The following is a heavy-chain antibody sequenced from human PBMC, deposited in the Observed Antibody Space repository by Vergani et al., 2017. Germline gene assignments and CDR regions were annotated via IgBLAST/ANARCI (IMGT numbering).Heavy chain of an antibody. D-gene: IGHD6-13*01. Sequence: VQLLESGGGLVQPGGSLRLSCAASGFTFSSYAMHWVRQAPGKGLEWVAVISYDGSNKYYADSVKGRFTISRDNSKNTLYLQMNSLRAEDTAVYYCARDPGGQQLVAFDYWGQGTLVTVSS. J-gene: IGHJ4*02. CDR3: ARDPGGQQLVAFDY. V-gene: IGHV3-30-3*01. CDR1: GFTFSSYA. CDR2: ISYDGSNK.